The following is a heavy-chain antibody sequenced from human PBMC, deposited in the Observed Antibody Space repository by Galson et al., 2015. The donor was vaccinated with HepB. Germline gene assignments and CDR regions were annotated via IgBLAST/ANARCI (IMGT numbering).Heavy chain of an antibody. V-gene: IGHV4-39*01. J-gene: IGHJ5*02. CDR1: GGSISTTSYY. Sequence: SETLSLTCTVSGGSISTTSYYWGWLRQPPGKGLEWIGNIYYSGSTYYNPSLKRRVTISVDTSKNQFSLKGSSVTAADTAVYYCARRGNGFDPWGQGSLVTVSS. CDR2: IYYSGST. CDR3: ARRGNGFDP.